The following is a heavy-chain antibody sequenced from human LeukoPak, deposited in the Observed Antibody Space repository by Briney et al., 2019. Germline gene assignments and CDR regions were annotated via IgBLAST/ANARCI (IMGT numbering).Heavy chain of an antibody. J-gene: IGHJ4*02. V-gene: IGHV1-2*02. Sequence: GTSVKLSRNSSGYTVPDCYIHWLRQSPGQRLQWMGRINPKNGATDYSQRLQGRVAMTRDTSITTVYMELSSLRSDDTAMFYCARKSSGTYFDWGQGTLVTVSS. D-gene: IGHD3-10*01. CDR3: ARKSSGTYFD. CDR1: GYTVPDCY. CDR2: INPKNGAT.